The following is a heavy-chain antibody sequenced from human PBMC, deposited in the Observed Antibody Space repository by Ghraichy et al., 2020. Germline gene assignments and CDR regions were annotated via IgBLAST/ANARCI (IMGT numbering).Heavy chain of an antibody. D-gene: IGHD3-10*01. V-gene: IGHV3-74*01. CDR1: GFIFKNYW. CDR3: VLYLGGLRGS. Sequence: GSLRLSCAASGFIFKNYWMHWVRQVPGKGLVWVSRIDEYGSIINYADSVKGRFSISRDNAKNTLYLQMNRLTAEDTAGYYCVLYLGGLRGSWGRGTLVTVSS. CDR2: IDEYGSII. J-gene: IGHJ5*02.